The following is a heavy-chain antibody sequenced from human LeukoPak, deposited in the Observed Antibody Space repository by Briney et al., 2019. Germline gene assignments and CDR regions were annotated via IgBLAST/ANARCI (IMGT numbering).Heavy chain of an antibody. D-gene: IGHD5-18*01. J-gene: IGHJ4*02. CDR1: GGSISSGDYY. CDR3: ARGPSVSGFSYGRPFIPFDY. V-gene: IGHV4-30-4*01. CDR2: IYYSGST. Sequence: SETLSLTCTVSGGSISSGDYYWSWIRQPPGKGLEWIGYIYYSGSTYYNPSLKSRVTISVDTSKIQFSLKLSSVTAADTAVYYCARGPSVSGFSYGRPFIPFDYWGQGSLVTVSS.